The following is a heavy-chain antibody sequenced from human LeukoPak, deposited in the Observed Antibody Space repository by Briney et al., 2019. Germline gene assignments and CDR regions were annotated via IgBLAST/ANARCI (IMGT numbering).Heavy chain of an antibody. D-gene: IGHD3-22*01. Sequence: GASVTVSCKASGGTFSRYAISWVRQAPGQGLEWMGGIIPIFGTANYAQRFQGRVTITTDESTSTAYMELSSLRSEDTAVYYCARALVYDSSGYQPFDYWGQGTLVTVSS. CDR3: ARALVYDSSGYQPFDY. V-gene: IGHV1-69*05. CDR2: IIPIFGTA. CDR1: GGTFSRYA. J-gene: IGHJ4*02.